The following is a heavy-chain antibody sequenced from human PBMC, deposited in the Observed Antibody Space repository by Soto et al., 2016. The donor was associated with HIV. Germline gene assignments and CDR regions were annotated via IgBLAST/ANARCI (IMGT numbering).Heavy chain of an antibody. CDR1: GFNFPDHA. J-gene: IGHJ4*02. CDR2: IYSGGNT. D-gene: IGHD3-22*01. Sequence: EVQLLESGGGLVQPGKSLRISCAASGFNFPDHAMSWVRQAPGKGLEWVSVIYSGGNTYYANSVAGRFTTSRDNSNNILFLQMNSLRAEDTAVYFCARDRPGYSDRTGSSGVGYFENWGQGNLVTVSS. CDR3: ARDRPGYSDRTGSSGVGYFEN. V-gene: IGHV3-66*01.